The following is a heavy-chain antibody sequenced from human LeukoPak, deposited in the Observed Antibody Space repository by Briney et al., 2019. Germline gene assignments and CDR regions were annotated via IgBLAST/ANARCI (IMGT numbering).Heavy chain of an antibody. J-gene: IGHJ4*02. CDR1: GFTFNKYW. V-gene: IGHV3-7*01. CDR3: ARGYYYPGTYYLSFFDL. CDR2: INQDDSQI. D-gene: IGHD3-10*01. Sequence: PGGSLRLSCAASGFTFNKYWLTWVRQAPGKGREWVANINQDDSQIYYLESVEGRFTLTRDNAKNSLHLQMNSLRAEDTAIYYCARGYYYPGTYYLSFFDLWGQGTLVTVSS.